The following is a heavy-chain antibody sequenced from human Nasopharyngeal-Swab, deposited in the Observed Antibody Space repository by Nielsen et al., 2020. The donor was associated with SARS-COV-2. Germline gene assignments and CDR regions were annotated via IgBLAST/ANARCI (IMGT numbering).Heavy chain of an antibody. D-gene: IGHD4-11*01. CDR1: GDTLRSYG. J-gene: IGHJ5*02. CDR2: ISGYNLDT. V-gene: IGHV1-18*01. CDR3: ARIRLYNNYMGNWVDP. Sequence: ASVKVSCKASGDTLRSYGITWVRQAPGQGLEWMGWISGYNLDTKYAQNFQGRVTMTIDASTNTAYMELRSLTSDDTALYYCARIRLYNNYMGNWVDPWGQGTLVTVSS.